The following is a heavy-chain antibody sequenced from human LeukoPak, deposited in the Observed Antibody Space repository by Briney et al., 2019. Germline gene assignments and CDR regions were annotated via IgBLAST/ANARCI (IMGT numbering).Heavy chain of an antibody. J-gene: IGHJ6*03. Sequence: GRSLRLSCAASGFTFGSYAISCVRQAPGGGLEWVSSIRGGGASTSYAYSVKGRFTISRDNSKNTLYLQMNSLRAEDTAVYYCAKDGLYCSSTSCYNYYYYMDVWGKGTTVTVSS. CDR3: AKDGLYCSSTSCYNYYYYMDV. D-gene: IGHD2-2*02. V-gene: IGHV3-23*01. CDR2: IRGGGAST. CDR1: GFTFGSYA.